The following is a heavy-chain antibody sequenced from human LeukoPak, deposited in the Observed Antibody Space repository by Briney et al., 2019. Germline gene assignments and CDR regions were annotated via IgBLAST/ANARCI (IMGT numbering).Heavy chain of an antibody. Sequence: GASVKVSCKASGGTFSSYAISWVRQAPGQGLEWMGGIIPIFGTANYAQKFQGRVTITADESTSTAYMELSSLRSEDTAVYYCATDRIGYSSGRGRFDYWGQGTLVTVSS. V-gene: IGHV1-69*13. CDR1: GGTFSSYA. J-gene: IGHJ4*02. CDR2: IIPIFGTA. D-gene: IGHD6-19*01. CDR3: ATDRIGYSSGRGRFDY.